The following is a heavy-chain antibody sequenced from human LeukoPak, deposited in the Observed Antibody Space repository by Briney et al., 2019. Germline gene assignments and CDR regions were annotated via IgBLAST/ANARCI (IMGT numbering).Heavy chain of an antibody. CDR1: GFTFSSYA. CDR2: ISGSGGST. D-gene: IGHD5-18*01. J-gene: IGHJ5*02. Sequence: RPGGSLRLSCAASGFTFSSYAMSWVRQAPGKGLEWVSAISGSGGSTYYADSVKGRFTISRDNSKNTLYLQMNSLRAEDTAVYYCARGYIGRASAWFDPWGQGTLVTVSS. CDR3: ARGYIGRASAWFDP. V-gene: IGHV3-23*01.